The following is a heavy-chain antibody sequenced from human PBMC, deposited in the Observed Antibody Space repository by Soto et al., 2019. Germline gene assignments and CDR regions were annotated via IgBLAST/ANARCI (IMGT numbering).Heavy chain of an antibody. J-gene: IGHJ4*02. CDR2: ISPSGGST. V-gene: IGHV1-46*01. D-gene: IGHD6-6*01. CDR1: GYTFTSYY. CDR3: ARDGNVARQLDAYFDY. Sequence: ASVKVSCKASGYTFTSYYMHWVRQAPGQGLEWMGIISPSGGSTSYAQKFQGRVTMTRDTSTSTVYMELSSLRSEDTAVYYCARDGNVARQLDAYFDYWGQGTLVTVSS.